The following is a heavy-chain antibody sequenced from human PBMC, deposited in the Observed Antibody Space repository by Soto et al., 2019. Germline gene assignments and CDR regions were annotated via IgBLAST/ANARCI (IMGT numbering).Heavy chain of an antibody. CDR1: GFTFSSYG. D-gene: IGHD3-10*01. CDR2: ISYDGSNK. Sequence: PGGSLRLSCAASGFTFSSYGMHWVRQAPGKGLEWVAVISYDGSNKYYADSVKGRFTVSRDNSKNTLYLQMNSLRAEDTAVYYCAKDQLRGVRGVITYYYGMDVWGQGTTVTVS. V-gene: IGHV3-30*18. CDR3: AKDQLRGVRGVITYYYGMDV. J-gene: IGHJ6*02.